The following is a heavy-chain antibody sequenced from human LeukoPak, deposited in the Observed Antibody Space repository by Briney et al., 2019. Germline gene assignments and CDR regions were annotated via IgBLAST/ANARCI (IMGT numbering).Heavy chain of an antibody. CDR1: GGSISSYY. J-gene: IGHJ4*02. CDR2: IYTSGST. Sequence: SETLSLTSTVSGGSISSYYWSWIRQPPGKGLEWIGYIYTSGSTNYNPSLKSRFTISVNTSKNQFSLKLSSVTAADTAVYYCARLGVEMATIYYFDYWGQGTLVTVSS. D-gene: IGHD5-24*01. V-gene: IGHV4-4*09. CDR3: ARLGVEMATIYYFDY.